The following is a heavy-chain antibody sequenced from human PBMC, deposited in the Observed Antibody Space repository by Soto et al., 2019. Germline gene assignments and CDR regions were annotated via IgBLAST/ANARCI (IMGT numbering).Heavy chain of an antibody. CDR1: GGSVSSGSYY. J-gene: IGHJ4*02. V-gene: IGHV4-61*01. CDR2: IYYSGST. D-gene: IGHD5-18*01. Sequence: QVQLQESGPGLVKPSETLSLTCTVSGGSVSSGSYYWSWIRQPPGKGLEWIGYIYYSGSTNYNPSLKSRVTISVDTSKNQFSLKLSSVTAADTAVYYCARESRAAMAHFDYWGQGTLVTVSS. CDR3: ARESRAAMAHFDY.